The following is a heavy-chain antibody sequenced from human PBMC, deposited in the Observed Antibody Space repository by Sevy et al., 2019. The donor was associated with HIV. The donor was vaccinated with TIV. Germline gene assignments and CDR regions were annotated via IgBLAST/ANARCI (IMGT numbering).Heavy chain of an antibody. J-gene: IGHJ6*02. D-gene: IGHD3-3*01. CDR3: TTREANYDFWSGLARSYYGMDV. Sequence: GGSLRLSCAASGFTFSNAWMNWVRQAPGKGLEWVGRIKSKTDGGTTDYAAPLKGRLTISRDDSKNTLYLQMNSLKTEDTAVYYCTTREANYDFWSGLARSYYGMDVWGQGTTVTVSS. CDR2: IKSKTDGGTT. V-gene: IGHV3-15*07. CDR1: GFTFSNAW.